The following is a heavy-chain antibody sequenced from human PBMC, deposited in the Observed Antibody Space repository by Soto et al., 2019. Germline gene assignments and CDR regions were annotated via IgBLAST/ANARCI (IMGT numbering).Heavy chain of an antibody. CDR3: ARNRAWEQLASGADYFDY. CDR1: GGTFSSYA. CDR2: IIPIFGTA. J-gene: IGHJ4*02. D-gene: IGHD6-13*01. Sequence: QVQLVQSGAEVKKPGSSVKVSCKASGGTFSSYAISWVRQAPGQGLEWMGGIIPIFGTANYAQKFQGRVTITADESTSTAYMELSSRRSEDTAVYYCARNRAWEQLASGADYFDYWGQGTLVTVSS. V-gene: IGHV1-69*01.